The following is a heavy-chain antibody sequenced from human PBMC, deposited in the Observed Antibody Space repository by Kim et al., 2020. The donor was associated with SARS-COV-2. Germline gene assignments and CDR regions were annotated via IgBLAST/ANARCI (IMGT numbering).Heavy chain of an antibody. CDR2: IYYSGST. V-gene: IGHV4-39*01. J-gene: IGHJ4*02. Sequence: SETLSLTCTVSGGSISSSNYYWGWIRQPPGKGLEWIGSIYYSGSTYYNPSLKSRVTISVDTSKNQFSLKLSSVTAADTAVYYCASLYGDETFTNDYWGQGTRVTVSS. D-gene: IGHD4-17*01. CDR1: GGSISSSNYY. CDR3: ASLYGDETFTNDY.